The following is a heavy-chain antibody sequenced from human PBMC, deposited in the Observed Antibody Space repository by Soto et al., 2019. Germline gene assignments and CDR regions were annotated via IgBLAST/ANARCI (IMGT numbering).Heavy chain of an antibody. D-gene: IGHD2-15*01. J-gene: IGHJ4*02. CDR3: ARVTGYCSGGSCYLDS. Sequence: PGGSLRLSCAASGFTFSDDYMSWIRQAPGRGLEWVSYISSSGSTIYYADSVKGRCTISRDNAKNSLYLQMNSLRAEDTAVYYCARVTGYCSGGSCYLDSWGQGTLVTVSS. CDR2: ISSSGSTI. CDR1: GFTFSDDY. V-gene: IGHV3-11*01.